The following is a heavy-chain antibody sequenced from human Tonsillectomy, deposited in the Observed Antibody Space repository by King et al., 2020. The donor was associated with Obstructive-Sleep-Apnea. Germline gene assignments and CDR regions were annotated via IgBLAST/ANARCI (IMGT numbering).Heavy chain of an antibody. D-gene: IGHD3-22*01. CDR2: IYYSGST. V-gene: IGHV4-59*08. CDR3: ARHERDDSSGYYYLYYFDY. CDR1: GGSISSYY. Sequence: VQLQESGPGLVKPSETRSLTCTVSGGSISSYYWSWIRQPPGKGLEWVGYIYYSGSTNYNPSLKSRVTISVDTSKNQFSLKLSSVTAADTAVYYCARHERDDSSGYYYLYYFDYWGQGTLVTVSS. J-gene: IGHJ4*02.